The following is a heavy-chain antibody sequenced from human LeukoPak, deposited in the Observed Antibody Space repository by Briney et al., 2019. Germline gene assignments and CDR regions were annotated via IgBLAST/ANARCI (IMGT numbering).Heavy chain of an antibody. CDR2: IYTSGST. CDR3: ARVRLGTSSSGSVMDV. D-gene: IGHD2-2*01. V-gene: IGHV4-4*07. Sequence: PSDTLSLTRTVSGGSISSYYRSWIQPPARRGLAWIGRIYTSGSTNDTSSLKSRVTMSLDTSKNQFALKLTSVTAADTAVYYCARVRLGTSSSGSVMDVWGKGTTVSVSS. CDR1: GGSISSYY. J-gene: IGHJ6*03.